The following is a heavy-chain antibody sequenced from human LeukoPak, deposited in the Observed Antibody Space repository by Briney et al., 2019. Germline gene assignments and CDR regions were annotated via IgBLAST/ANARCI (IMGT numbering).Heavy chain of an antibody. J-gene: IGHJ6*03. CDR2: INHSGST. V-gene: IGHV4-34*01. D-gene: IGHD3-16*01. CDR1: GGSFSGYY. Sequence: SETLSLTCAVYGGSFSGYYWSWIRQPPGKGLEWIGEINHSGSTNYNPSLKSRVTISVDTSKNQFSLKLSSVTAADTAVYYCARGWDWKGGVYVDVWGKGTTVTVSS. CDR3: ARGWDWKGGVYVDV.